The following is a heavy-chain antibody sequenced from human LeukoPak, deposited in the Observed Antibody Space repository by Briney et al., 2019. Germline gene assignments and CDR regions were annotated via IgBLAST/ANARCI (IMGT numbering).Heavy chain of an antibody. J-gene: IGHJ4*02. V-gene: IGHV1-18*01. CDR3: ARVGRITIFGVVTGGFDY. CDR2: ISAYNGNT. Sequence: ASVKVSCKASGYTFTSYGTSWVRQAPGQGLEWMGWISAYNGNTNYAQKLQGRVTMTTDTSTSTAYMELRSLRSDDTAVYYCARVGRITIFGVVTGGFDYWGQGTLVTVSS. CDR1: GYTFTSYG. D-gene: IGHD3-3*01.